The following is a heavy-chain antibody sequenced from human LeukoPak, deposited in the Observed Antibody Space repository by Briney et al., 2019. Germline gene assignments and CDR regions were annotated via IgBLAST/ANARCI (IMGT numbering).Heavy chain of an antibody. CDR3: ARASIAAAEIDY. Sequence: SETLSLTCTVSGGSISSSSYYWGWIRQPPGKGLEWIVSIYYSGSTNYNPSLKSRVTISVDTSKNQFSLKLSSVTAADTAVYYCARASIAAAEIDYWGQGTLVTVSS. CDR2: IYYSGST. D-gene: IGHD6-13*01. CDR1: GGSISSSSYY. V-gene: IGHV4-39*07. J-gene: IGHJ4*02.